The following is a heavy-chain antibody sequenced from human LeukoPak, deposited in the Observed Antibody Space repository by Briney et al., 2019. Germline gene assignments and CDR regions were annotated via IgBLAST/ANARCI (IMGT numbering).Heavy chain of an antibody. Sequence: SETLSLTCTVSGGSISGYSWSWIRQPAGKGLEWIGRIYSSGSTNYNPSLKSRVTMSVDTSKNQFSLKLSSVTAADTAVYYCARAAKWELLLWDYWGQGTLVTVSS. D-gene: IGHD1-26*01. J-gene: IGHJ4*02. CDR2: IYSSGST. V-gene: IGHV4-4*07. CDR3: ARAAKWELLLWDY. CDR1: GGSISGYS.